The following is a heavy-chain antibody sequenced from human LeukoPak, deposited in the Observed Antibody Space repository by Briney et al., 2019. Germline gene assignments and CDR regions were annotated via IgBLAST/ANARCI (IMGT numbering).Heavy chain of an antibody. J-gene: IGHJ4*02. Sequence: ASVKVSCKASGYSFTIHDINWVRQAPGQGLEWMGWMNPNSGNTGYAQRFQGRVTMTTDTSIKTAYIELSSLRSEDTAVYYCARAGRKYAFDYWGQGTLVTVSS. CDR1: GYSFTIHD. CDR2: MNPNSGNT. D-gene: IGHD3-10*01. CDR3: ARAGRKYAFDY. V-gene: IGHV1-8*01.